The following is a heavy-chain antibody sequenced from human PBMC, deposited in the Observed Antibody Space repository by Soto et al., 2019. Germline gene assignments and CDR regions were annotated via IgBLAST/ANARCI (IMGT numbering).Heavy chain of an antibody. V-gene: IGHV4-59*01. Sequence: PSETLSLTCTVSGASISSDYWSWIRQPPGKGLEWIGYIYGTGSTNYNPSLKSRVTMSIDTSKNQFSLKLSSVTPADTPVYCCVRAPVGVTDFQHWGQGNLVTVAS. CDR2: IYGTGST. D-gene: IGHD3-10*01. CDR3: VRAPVGVTDFQH. CDR1: GASISSDY. J-gene: IGHJ1*01.